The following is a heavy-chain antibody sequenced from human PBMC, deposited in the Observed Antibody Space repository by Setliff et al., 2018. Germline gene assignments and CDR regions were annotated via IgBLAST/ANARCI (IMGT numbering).Heavy chain of an antibody. J-gene: IGHJ6*03. Sequence: ASVKVSCKASGYTFSSYSMHWVRQAPGQRLEWMGWINAGNGNTKYSQKFQGRVTMTRDTAISTAYMELSRLTSDDTAVYYCARAEYTSSSLYYYMDVWGKGTTVTVSS. D-gene: IGHD6-6*01. CDR1: GYTFSSYS. CDR3: ARAEYTSSSLYYYMDV. V-gene: IGHV1-3*01. CDR2: INAGNGNT.